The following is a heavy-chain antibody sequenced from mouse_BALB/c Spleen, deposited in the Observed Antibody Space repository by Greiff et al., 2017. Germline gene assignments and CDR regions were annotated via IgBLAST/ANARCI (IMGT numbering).Heavy chain of an antibody. D-gene: IGHD2-1*01. J-gene: IGHJ3*01. CDR1: GYTFTSYW. CDR3: TRRGGNSGGFAY. Sequence: QVQLQQPGAELVRPGASVKLSCKASGYTFTSYWINWVKQRPGQGLEWIGNIYPSDSYTNYNQKFKDKATLTVDKSSSTAYMQLSSPTSEDSAVYYCTRRGGNSGGFAYWGQGTLVTVSA. CDR2: IYPSDSYT. V-gene: IGHV1-69*02.